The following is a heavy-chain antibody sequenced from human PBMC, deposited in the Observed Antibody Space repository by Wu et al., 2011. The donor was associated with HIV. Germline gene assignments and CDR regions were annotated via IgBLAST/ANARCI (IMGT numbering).Heavy chain of an antibody. CDR2: INPNSGGT. Sequence: QVQLVQSGAEVKKPGASVKVSCKASGYTFTGYYMHWVRQAPGQGLEWMGWINPNSGGTNYAQKFQGRVTMTRDTSISTAYMELSRLRSDDTAVYYCARLYYDSSGYGNYYYYGMDVWGQGTTVTVSS. CDR1: GYTFTGYY. D-gene: IGHD3-22*01. J-gene: IGHJ6*02. CDR3: ARLYYDSSGYGNYYYYGMDV. V-gene: IGHV1-2*02.